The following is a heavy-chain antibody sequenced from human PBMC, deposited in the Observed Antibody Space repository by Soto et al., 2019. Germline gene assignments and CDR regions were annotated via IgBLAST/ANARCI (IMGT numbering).Heavy chain of an antibody. CDR1: GGSFSGYY. D-gene: IGHD2-2*01. J-gene: IGHJ4*02. CDR3: ARANFIVVVPAARGYYFDY. Sequence: SETLSLTCAVYGGSFSGYYWSWIRQPPGKGLEWIGEINHSGSTNYNPSLKSRVTISVDTSKNQFSLKLSSVTAADTAVYYCARANFIVVVPAARGYYFDYWGQGTLVTVSS. V-gene: IGHV4-34*01. CDR2: INHSGST.